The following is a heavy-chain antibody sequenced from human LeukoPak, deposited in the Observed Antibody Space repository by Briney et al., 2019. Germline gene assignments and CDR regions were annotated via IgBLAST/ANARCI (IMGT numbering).Heavy chain of an antibody. Sequence: PSETLSLTCTVSGGSISSYYWSWIRQPPGKGLECIGDIYYSGSTNYNPSLKSRVTISVDTSKNQSSRRLSSVPPAATAVYYCARRKGGDCFDYWGQGTLVTVSS. CDR2: IYYSGST. D-gene: IGHD2-21*01. J-gene: IGHJ4*02. CDR1: GGSISSYY. V-gene: IGHV4-59*12. CDR3: ARRKGGDCFDY.